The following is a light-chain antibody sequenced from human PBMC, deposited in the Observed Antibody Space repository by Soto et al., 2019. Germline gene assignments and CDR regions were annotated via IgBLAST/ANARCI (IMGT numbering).Light chain of an antibody. CDR1: QSSSSW. J-gene: IGKJ1*01. V-gene: IGKV1-5*01. CDR2: DAS. Sequence: DIQMTQSPSALSASVGDRVTITCRASQSSSSWLAWYQQKPGKAPRLLIYDASYLERGVPSRFSGSGSGTEFTLTISDLQPDDLATYYCQQYKNFWTFGPGTKVDIK. CDR3: QQYKNFWT.